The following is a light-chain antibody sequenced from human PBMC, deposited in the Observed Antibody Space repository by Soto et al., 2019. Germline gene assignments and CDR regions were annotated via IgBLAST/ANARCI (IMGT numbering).Light chain of an antibody. V-gene: IGKV1-39*01. Sequence: DIQMTQSPSSLSASVADRVTITCRASQNIGRYLAWYQQQPGKAPNLLIYAASTLQSGVPSRFSGSGSGTDFTRTISSLQPDDFATYYCQQTYKTPRTFGQGTKVEIK. CDR1: QNIGRY. J-gene: IGKJ2*01. CDR2: AAS. CDR3: QQTYKTPRT.